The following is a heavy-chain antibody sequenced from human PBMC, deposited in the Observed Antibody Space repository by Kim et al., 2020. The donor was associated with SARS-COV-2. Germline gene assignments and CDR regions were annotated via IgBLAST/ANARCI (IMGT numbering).Heavy chain of an antibody. Sequence: ASVKVSCKASGYTFTSYAMHWVRQAPGQRLEWMGWINAGNGNTKYSQKFQGRVTITRDTSASTAYMELSSLRSEDTAVYYCARGTARVVVVAATPWGGWFDPWGQGTLVTVSS. D-gene: IGHD2-15*01. CDR3: ARGTARVVVVAATPWGGWFDP. CDR2: INAGNGNT. V-gene: IGHV1-3*01. CDR1: GYTFTSYA. J-gene: IGHJ5*02.